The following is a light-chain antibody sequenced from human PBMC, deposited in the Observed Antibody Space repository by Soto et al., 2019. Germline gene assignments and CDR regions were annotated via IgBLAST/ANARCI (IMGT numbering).Light chain of an antibody. V-gene: IGLV2-14*01. CDR1: SSDVGGYNY. J-gene: IGLJ2*01. Sequence: QSALTQPASVSGSPGQSITISCTGTSSDVGGYNYVSWYQQHPGKAPKLMIYDVSNRPSGVSNRFSGSKSGNTASRTISGLQAEDEADDYCSSYTSSSTLVVFGGRTKHTVL. CDR2: DVS. CDR3: SSYTSSSTLVV.